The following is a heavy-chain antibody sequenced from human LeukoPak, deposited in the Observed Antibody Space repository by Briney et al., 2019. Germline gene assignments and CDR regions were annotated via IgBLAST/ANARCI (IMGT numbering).Heavy chain of an antibody. D-gene: IGHD4-11*01. CDR2: IYHSGST. J-gene: IGHJ5*02. CDR1: GGSISSSNW. V-gene: IGHV4-4*02. CDR3: ASPPYSNSSHLWFAP. Sequence: SGTLSLTCAVSGGSISSSNWWSWVRQPPGKGLEWIGEIYHSGSTNYNPSLKSRVTMSVDTSKNQFSLKLSSVTAADTAVYYCASPPYSNSSHLWFAPWGRGPLVPVP.